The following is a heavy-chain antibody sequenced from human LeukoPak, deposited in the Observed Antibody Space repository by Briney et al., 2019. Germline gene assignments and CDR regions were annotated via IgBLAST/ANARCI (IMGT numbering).Heavy chain of an antibody. CDR1: GFTFSSYG. D-gene: IGHD1-26*01. Sequence: GGSLRLSCAPSGFTFSSYGMHWVRQAPVKGLEWVAFIRFDGSNRYYADSVKGRFTISRDNSKNTLYLQMNSLRAEDTAVYYCARLSEGHDAFDIWGQGTMVTVSS. CDR2: IRFDGSNR. CDR3: ARLSEGHDAFDI. V-gene: IGHV3-30*02. J-gene: IGHJ3*02.